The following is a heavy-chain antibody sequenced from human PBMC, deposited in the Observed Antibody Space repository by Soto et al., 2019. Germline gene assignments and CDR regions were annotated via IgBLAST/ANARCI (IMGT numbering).Heavy chain of an antibody. V-gene: IGHV3-23*01. J-gene: IGHJ4*02. CDR1: GFTFSSYA. D-gene: IGHD3-3*01. CDR3: AKDWDYDVPPAYFDY. CDR2: ISGSGGST. Sequence: GGSLRLSCAASGFTFSSYAMSWVRQAPGKGLEWVSAISGSGGSTYYADSVKGRFTISRDNSKNTLYLQMNSLRAEDTAVYYCAKDWDYDVPPAYFDYWGQGTLVTSPQ.